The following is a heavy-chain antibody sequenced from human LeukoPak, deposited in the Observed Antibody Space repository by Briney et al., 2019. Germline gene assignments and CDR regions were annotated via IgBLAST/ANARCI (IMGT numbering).Heavy chain of an antibody. CDR2: IASKADNYVT. J-gene: IGHJ5*02. D-gene: IGHD1-14*01. CDR3: TSHHTIGIRENWFDP. CDR1: GFSFSDAG. Sequence: PGGSLRLSCAASGFSFSDAGIHWVRHASGKGLEWVGRIASKADNYVTEYAASVKGRFTISRDNSKNTAYLQMNSLRTEDTAVYYCTSHHTIGIRENWFDPWGQRTLVTVSS. V-gene: IGHV3-73*01.